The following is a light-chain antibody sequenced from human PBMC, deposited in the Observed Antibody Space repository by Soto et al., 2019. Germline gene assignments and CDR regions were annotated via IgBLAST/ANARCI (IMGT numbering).Light chain of an antibody. CDR3: QQYNDWPLT. Sequence: EIVLTQSPGTLSLSPGEGATLSCRASQTIRSTYLAWYQQKPGQAPRLLIYGTSSRATGIPDRFSGSGSGTDFTLTVSGLEPEDFGVYYCQQYNDWPLTFGGGTKVEIK. V-gene: IGKV3-20*01. CDR2: GTS. J-gene: IGKJ4*01. CDR1: QTIRSTY.